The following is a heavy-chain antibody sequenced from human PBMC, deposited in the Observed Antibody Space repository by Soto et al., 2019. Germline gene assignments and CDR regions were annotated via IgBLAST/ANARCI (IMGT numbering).Heavy chain of an antibody. CDR1: GFTFSLYG. CDR2: ISFDGKNR. V-gene: IGHV3-30*18. D-gene: IGHD6-25*01. CDR3: AKGAQAAAVLDH. Sequence: QVQLLESWGGVVQPGRSLKLSWRTSGFTFSLYGMHWVRQAPGKGLEWLAVISFDGKNRYYADSVKGRFTISRDNSKTTLFLQMSSLRPDDTAVYFCAKGAQAAAVLDHWGQGALVTVAS. J-gene: IGHJ4*02.